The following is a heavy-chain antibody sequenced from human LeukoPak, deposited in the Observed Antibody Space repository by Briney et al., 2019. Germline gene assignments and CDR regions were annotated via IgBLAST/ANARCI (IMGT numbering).Heavy chain of an antibody. Sequence: SETLSLTCTVSGGSITGYYWSWIRQPPGKGLEWVGYIFSSGSTNYNPSLKSRVTISLDTSKSQFSLKLISVTASDTAVYYCARLTKFLTTYYPTPWGQGTLITVSS. D-gene: IGHD2/OR15-2a*01. V-gene: IGHV4-59*08. CDR3: ARLTKFLTTYYPTP. J-gene: IGHJ5*02. CDR1: GGSITGYY. CDR2: IFSSGST.